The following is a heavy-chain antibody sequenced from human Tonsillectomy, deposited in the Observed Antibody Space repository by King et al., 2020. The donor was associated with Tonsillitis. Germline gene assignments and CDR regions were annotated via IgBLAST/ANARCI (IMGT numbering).Heavy chain of an antibody. V-gene: IGHV3-23*04. CDR2: ISGSGGST. Sequence: VQLVESGGGLVQPGGSLRLSCAASGFTFSTYAMSWVRQAPGKGLEWVSGISGSGGSTYYADSVKGRFTISRDNSNNTLYLQMNSLRAEDTAVYYCAKDLGGNYDFWGGYYPGSYYFDYWGQGTLVTISS. CDR1: GFTFSTYA. CDR3: AKDLGGNYDFWGGYYPGSYYFDY. J-gene: IGHJ4*02. D-gene: IGHD3-3*01.